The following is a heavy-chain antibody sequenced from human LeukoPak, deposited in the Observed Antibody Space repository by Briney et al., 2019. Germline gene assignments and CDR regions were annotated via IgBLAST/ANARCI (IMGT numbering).Heavy chain of an antibody. CDR2: INPSGGNT. V-gene: IGHV1-46*01. D-gene: IGHD6-19*01. CDR1: GYTFTSYY. Sequence: ASVKVSCKASGYTFTSYYMHWVRQAPGQGLEWMGIINPSGGNTGYAQKFQGRVTMTRNTSISTAYMELSSLRSEDTAVYYCARGSYSSGCGYWGQGTLVTVSS. CDR3: ARGSYSSGCGY. J-gene: IGHJ4*02.